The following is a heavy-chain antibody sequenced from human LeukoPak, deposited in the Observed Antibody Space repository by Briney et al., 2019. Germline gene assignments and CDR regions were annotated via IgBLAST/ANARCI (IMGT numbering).Heavy chain of an antibody. V-gene: IGHV3-30*04. CDR1: GFTFSSYA. J-gene: IGHJ6*02. Sequence: GGSLRLSCAASGFTFSSYAMHWVRQAPGKGLEWVAVISYDGSNKYYADSVKGRFTISRDNSKNTLYLQMNSLRAEDTAVYYCGKGITGFWGYGMDVWGQGTTVTVSS. CDR2: ISYDGSNK. D-gene: IGHD3-16*01. CDR3: GKGITGFWGYGMDV.